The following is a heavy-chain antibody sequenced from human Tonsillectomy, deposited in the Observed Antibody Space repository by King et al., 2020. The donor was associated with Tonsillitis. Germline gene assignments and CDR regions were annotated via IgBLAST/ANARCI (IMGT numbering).Heavy chain of an antibody. D-gene: IGHD3-9*01. CDR3: ARAANDFDWLLKPWFDL. Sequence: QLQESGSRLVMPSQTLSLTCTVSGGSISSGTYSWNWIRQPPGKGLEWIGYIFYSGSAYYNPSFKSRVTLSVDRSKNQFSLKLKSVTAADTAMYYCARAANDFDWLLKPWFDLGGQGTRVTVSS. CDR1: GGSISSGTYS. J-gene: IGHJ5*01. V-gene: IGHV4-30-2*01. CDR2: IFYSGSA.